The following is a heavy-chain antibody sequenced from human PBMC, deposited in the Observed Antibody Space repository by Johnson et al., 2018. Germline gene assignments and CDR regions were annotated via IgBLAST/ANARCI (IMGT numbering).Heavy chain of an antibody. Sequence: QVQLREAGPGVVKPSETLSLTCTVSGGSIISSTYYWGWIRQPPGKGLEWMGSFYYTGRNFYNPSRKSRVSISVDKSKSQFSLRLSSVTAADTAVYYCARPYGDYYYAMDVWGQGTTVTVSS. J-gene: IGHJ6*02. V-gene: IGHV4-39*01. CDR3: ARPYGDYYYAMDV. CDR2: FYYTGRN. CDR1: GGSIISSTYY. D-gene: IGHD4-17*01.